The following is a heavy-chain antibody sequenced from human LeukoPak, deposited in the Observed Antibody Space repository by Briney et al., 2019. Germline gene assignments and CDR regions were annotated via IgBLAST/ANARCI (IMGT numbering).Heavy chain of an antibody. CDR3: AKDIHSGSWYSYFDY. V-gene: IGHV3-9*01. J-gene: IGHJ4*02. D-gene: IGHD6-13*01. Sequence: GGSLRLSCAASGFTFDDYAMHWVRQAPGKGLEWVSGISWNSGSIGYADSVKGRFTISRDNAKNSLYLQMNSLRAEDTALYYCAKDIHSGSWYSYFDYWGQGTLVTVSS. CDR2: ISWNSGSI. CDR1: GFTFDDYA.